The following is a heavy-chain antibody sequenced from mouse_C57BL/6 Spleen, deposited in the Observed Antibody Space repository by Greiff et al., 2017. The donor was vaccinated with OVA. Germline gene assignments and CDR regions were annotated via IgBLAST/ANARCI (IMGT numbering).Heavy chain of an antibody. Sequence: VQLQQSGPELVKPGASVKISCKASGYSFTGYYMHWVKQSSEKSLEWIGEINPSTGGTSYNQKFKGKATLTVDKSSSTAYMQLKSLTSEDSAVYYCARDDLDYWGQGTTLTVSS. V-gene: IGHV1-43*01. CDR2: INPSTGGT. J-gene: IGHJ2*01. CDR3: ARDDLDY. CDR1: GYSFTGYY.